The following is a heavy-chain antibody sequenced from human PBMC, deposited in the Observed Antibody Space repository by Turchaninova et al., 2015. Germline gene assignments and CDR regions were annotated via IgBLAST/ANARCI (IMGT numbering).Heavy chain of an antibody. CDR3: AKVLPLADSSGWYGEVDY. CDR1: GFTFSDHT. CDR2: TWYDESYK. J-gene: IGHJ4*02. V-gene: IGHV3-33*06. Sequence: ASGFTFSDHTMHWFRQAPGKGLEWVAVTWYDESYKYYAESVKGRFTISRDNSKNTLYLQMSSLRVEDTAVYYCAKVLPLADSSGWYGEVDYWGQGTQVTVSS. D-gene: IGHD6-19*01.